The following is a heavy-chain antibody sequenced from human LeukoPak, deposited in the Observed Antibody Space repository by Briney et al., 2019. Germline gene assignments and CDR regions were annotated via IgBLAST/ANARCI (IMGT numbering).Heavy chain of an antibody. D-gene: IGHD3-22*01. CDR1: DGSISSSNW. Sequence: SETLSLTCAVSDGSISSSNWWSWVRQTPVKGLEWIGSIYHTGATYYNPSLKSRVTISVDTSKNQFSLKLNSVTAADTAVYYCARAVDSSGFSCFQHWGQGTLVTVSS. J-gene: IGHJ1*01. V-gene: IGHV4-4*02. CDR3: ARAVDSSGFSCFQH. CDR2: IYHTGAT.